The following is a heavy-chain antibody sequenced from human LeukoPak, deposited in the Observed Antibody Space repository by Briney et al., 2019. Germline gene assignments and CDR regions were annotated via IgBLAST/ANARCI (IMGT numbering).Heavy chain of an antibody. CDR2: IYYSGST. J-gene: IGHJ4*02. CDR1: GGSISSYY. V-gene: IGHV4-59*01. D-gene: IGHD3-10*01. CDR3: ARSSTMVRGVTAHFDY. Sequence: SETLSLTCTVSGGSISSYYWSWIRQPPGKGLEWIGYIYYSGSTNYNPSLKSRVTISVDTSKNQFSLKLSSVTAADTAVYYCARSSTMVRGVTAHFDYWGQGTLVTVSS.